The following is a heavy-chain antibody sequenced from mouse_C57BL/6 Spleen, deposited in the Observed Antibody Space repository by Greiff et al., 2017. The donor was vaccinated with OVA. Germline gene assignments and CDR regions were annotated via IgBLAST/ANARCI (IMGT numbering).Heavy chain of an antibody. CDR3: ASPPNWYFDV. Sequence: QVQLQQSGAELVKPGASVKLSCKASGYTFTSYWMHWVKQRPGRGLEWIGRIDPNRGGTKYTEKFKSKATLTVDKPSSTAYMQLSSLTSEDSAVYYCASPPNWYFDVWGTGTTVTVSS. V-gene: IGHV1-72*01. CDR1: GYTFTSYW. J-gene: IGHJ1*03. CDR2: IDPNRGGT.